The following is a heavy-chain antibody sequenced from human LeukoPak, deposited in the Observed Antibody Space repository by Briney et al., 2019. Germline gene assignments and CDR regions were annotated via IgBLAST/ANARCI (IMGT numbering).Heavy chain of an antibody. V-gene: IGHV1-69*04. CDR1: GGTFSSYA. J-gene: IGHJ4*02. D-gene: IGHD6-19*01. Sequence: GASVKVSCKASGGTFSSYAISWARQAPGQGLEWMGRIIPILGIANYAQKFQGRVTITADKSTSTAYMELSSLRSEDTAVYYCASPPPRLYSSGWHEALDYWGQGTLVTVSS. CDR2: IIPILGIA. CDR3: ASPPPRLYSSGWHEALDY.